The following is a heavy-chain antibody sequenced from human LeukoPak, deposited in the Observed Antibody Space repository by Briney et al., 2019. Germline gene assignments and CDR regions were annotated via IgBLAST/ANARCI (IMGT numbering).Heavy chain of an antibody. CDR2: INPNSGDT. CDR1: GYTFIGYY. J-gene: IGHJ6*02. Sequence: ASVKVSCKTSGYTFIGYYMHWVRQAPGQGLEWMGWINPNSGDTNYAQGFQGRVTMTRDTSISVAYMELSSLRSDDTAVYYCARGVRTSYYGMDVWGQGTTATVSS. D-gene: IGHD3-9*01. CDR3: ARGVRTSYYGMDV. V-gene: IGHV1-2*02.